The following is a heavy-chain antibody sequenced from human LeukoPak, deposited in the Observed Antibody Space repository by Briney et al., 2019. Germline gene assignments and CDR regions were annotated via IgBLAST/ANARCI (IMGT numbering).Heavy chain of an antibody. D-gene: IGHD1-14*01. CDR3: ARDDPNGEPLKGGDY. Sequence: GGSLRLSCAASGFTFSSYSMNWVRQAPGKGLEWVSSISSSSSYIYYADSVKGRFTISRDNAKNSLYLQMNSLRAEDTAVYYCARDDPNGEPLKGGDYWGQGTLVTVSS. J-gene: IGHJ4*02. V-gene: IGHV3-21*01. CDR2: ISSSSSYI. CDR1: GFTFSSYS.